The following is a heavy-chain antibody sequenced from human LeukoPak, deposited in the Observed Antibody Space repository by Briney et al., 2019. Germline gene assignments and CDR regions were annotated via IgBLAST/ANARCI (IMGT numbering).Heavy chain of an antibody. CDR1: GFTFSGSA. J-gene: IGHJ4*02. CDR2: IRSKAKNYET. D-gene: IGHD4-17*01. Sequence: GGSLKLSCAASGFTFSGSAMHWVRRASGKGLEWVGRIRSKAKNYETTYAPSVKGRFAISRDDSKNTAFLQMNGLKTEDTAMYYCTRPNYGDYADDYWGQGTLVTVSS. V-gene: IGHV3-73*01. CDR3: TRPNYGDYADDY.